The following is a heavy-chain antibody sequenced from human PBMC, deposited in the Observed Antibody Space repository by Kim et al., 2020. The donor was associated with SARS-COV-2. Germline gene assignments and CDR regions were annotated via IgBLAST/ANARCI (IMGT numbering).Heavy chain of an antibody. D-gene: IGHD1-26*01. Sequence: YAQKFQGRVTMTRDTSTSTVYMELSSLRSEDTAVYYCARVIVGATRILDYWGQGTLVTVSS. CDR3: ARVIVGATRILDY. V-gene: IGHV1-46*01. J-gene: IGHJ4*02.